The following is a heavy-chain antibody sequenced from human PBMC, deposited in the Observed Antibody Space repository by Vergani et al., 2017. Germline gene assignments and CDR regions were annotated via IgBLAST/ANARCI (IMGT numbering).Heavy chain of an antibody. CDR2: IYHSGST. J-gene: IGHJ3*02. D-gene: IGHD3-10*01. Sequence: QLQLQESGSGLVKPSQTLSLTCAVSGGSISSGGYSWSWLRQPPGKGLEWIGYIYHSGSTYYNPSLKSRVTISVDRSKNQFSLKLSSVTAADTAVYYCARFNIRLYGSGREIDAFDSWGQGTMVTVSS. CDR1: GGSISSGGYS. CDR3: ARFNIRLYGSGREIDAFDS. V-gene: IGHV4-30-2*01.